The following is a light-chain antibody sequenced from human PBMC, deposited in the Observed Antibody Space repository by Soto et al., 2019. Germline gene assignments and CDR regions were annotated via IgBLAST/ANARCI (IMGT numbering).Light chain of an antibody. CDR2: DAS. CDR3: YQYDSSRPT. Sequence: EIVLTQSPGTLSLSPGDRATPSCRASLSVSSSYLAWYQQKPGKSPRLLIYDASSRATGIPDRFSGSGSGTDFTLTISRLEPEDFAVYYCYQYDSSRPTFGQGTKVDIK. V-gene: IGKV3-20*01. J-gene: IGKJ1*01. CDR1: LSVSSSY.